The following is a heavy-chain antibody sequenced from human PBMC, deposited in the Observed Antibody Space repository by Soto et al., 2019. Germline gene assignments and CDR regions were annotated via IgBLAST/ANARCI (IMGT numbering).Heavy chain of an antibody. Sequence: QVQLVQSGAEVKKPGASVKLSCKASGYTFTSYYIHWVRQAPGQGLEWIGIINPNGGSTNYAYTLKGRITVNRDTSTATVYMELGALTSEDTDVYYCARGLGLGAYWGQGTLVTVS. V-gene: IGHV1-46*01. D-gene: IGHD3-9*01. J-gene: IGHJ4*02. CDR3: ARGLGLGAY. CDR2: INPNGGST. CDR1: GYTFTSYY.